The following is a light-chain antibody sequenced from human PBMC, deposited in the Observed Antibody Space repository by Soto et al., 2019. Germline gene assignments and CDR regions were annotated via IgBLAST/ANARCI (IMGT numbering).Light chain of an antibody. V-gene: IGKV1-39*01. CDR3: QQNYGTPGT. Sequence: DIQLTQSPSSLSASVGDRITITCRSSQSIRRYLNWYQQRPGTAPKVLIFGANSLQSGVPSRFSGSGSGTEFTLTISSLQPEDVATYYCQQNYGTPGTFGQGTKVDVK. CDR2: GAN. CDR1: QSIRRY. J-gene: IGKJ1*01.